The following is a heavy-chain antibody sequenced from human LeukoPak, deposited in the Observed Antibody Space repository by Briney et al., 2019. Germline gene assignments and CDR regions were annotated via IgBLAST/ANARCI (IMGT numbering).Heavy chain of an antibody. D-gene: IGHD4-17*01. CDR1: GITFSSYW. Sequence: PGGSLRLSCAGSGITFSSYWMNWVRQTPGKGLEWVATMNHDGSEKYYVDSVKGRFTISRDNAKNSLYLQMNSLRAEDTAVYYCARDRRSIDYGDYPDYWGQGTLVTVSS. CDR3: ARDRRSIDYGDYPDY. CDR2: MNHDGSEK. V-gene: IGHV3-7*01. J-gene: IGHJ4*02.